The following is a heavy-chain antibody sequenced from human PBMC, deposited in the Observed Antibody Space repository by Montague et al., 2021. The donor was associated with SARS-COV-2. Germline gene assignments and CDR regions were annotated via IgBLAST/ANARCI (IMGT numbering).Heavy chain of an antibody. Sequence: SETLSLTCAVYGGSLSGDHWSWIRQPPGKGLEWIGEVNHSGHTNYNVSLKSRVTMSVDTSKSQFSLKVRSVTAADTAVYYCARTPTRPLSLDSWGQGTLVTVSS. CDR3: ARTPTRPLSLDS. V-gene: IGHV4-34*01. CDR2: VNHSGHT. D-gene: IGHD6-6*01. J-gene: IGHJ4*02. CDR1: GGSLSGDH.